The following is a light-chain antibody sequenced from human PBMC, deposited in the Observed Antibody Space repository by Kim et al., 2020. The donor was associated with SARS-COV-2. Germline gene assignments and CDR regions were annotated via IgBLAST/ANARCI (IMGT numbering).Light chain of an antibody. CDR3: QLSNNWPLT. J-gene: IGKJ4*01. V-gene: IGKV3-15*01. CDR1: QGATSA. Sequence: VPPRERPTLPGTASQGATSALAVYQQYPGQAPRLLLYSASTRATGIPARFRGSGSGTEFTLTISSLQSQYFALYYCQLSNNWPLTFGGGTKVDIK. CDR2: SAS.